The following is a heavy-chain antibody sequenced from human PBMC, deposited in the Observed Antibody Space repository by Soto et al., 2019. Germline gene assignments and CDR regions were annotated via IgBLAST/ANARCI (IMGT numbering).Heavy chain of an antibody. J-gene: IGHJ4*02. Sequence: SETLSLTCTVSGDSMRGYYWSWIRQPPGKRLEWIAYMYYSGDTNYNPSLKSRATISVDTSKNQFSLKLSSVTAADTAVYYCARGRDYGDGNYFDYWGQGTLVTVSS. CDR3: ARGRDYGDGNYFDY. D-gene: IGHD4-17*01. CDR2: MYYSGDT. V-gene: IGHV4-59*12. CDR1: GDSMRGYY.